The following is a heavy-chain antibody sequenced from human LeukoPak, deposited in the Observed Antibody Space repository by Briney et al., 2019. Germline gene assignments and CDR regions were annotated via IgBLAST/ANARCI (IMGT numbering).Heavy chain of an antibody. D-gene: IGHD2-2*01. J-gene: IGHJ4*02. CDR2: ISTGGGST. Sequence: GGSLRLSCAASGFTFSSYGMSWVRQAPGKGLEWVSAISTGGGSTYYADSVKGRFTISRDNAKNLLYLQMNSLRAEDTAVYYCAREYCSSTSCSLVDFWGQGTLVTVSS. CDR3: AREYCSSTSCSLVDF. V-gene: IGHV3-23*01. CDR1: GFTFSSYG.